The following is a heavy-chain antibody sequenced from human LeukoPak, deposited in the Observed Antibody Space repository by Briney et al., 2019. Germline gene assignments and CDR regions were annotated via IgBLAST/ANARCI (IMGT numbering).Heavy chain of an antibody. CDR3: ARETGGDNYYYYGMDV. J-gene: IGHJ6*04. D-gene: IGHD1-26*01. CDR2: IWYDGSNK. V-gene: IGHV3-30*19. CDR1: GFTFSSYG. Sequence: GGSLRLSCAASGFTFSSYGMHWVRQAPGKGLEWVAVIWYDGSNKYYADSVKGRFTISRDNSKNTLYLQMNSLRAEDTAVYYCARETGGDNYYYYGMDVWGKGTTVTVSS.